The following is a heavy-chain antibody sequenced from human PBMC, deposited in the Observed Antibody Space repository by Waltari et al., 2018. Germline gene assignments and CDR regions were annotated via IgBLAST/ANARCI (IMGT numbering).Heavy chain of an antibody. D-gene: IGHD2-2*01. CDR3: AKSRGFEY. Sequence: SCGASGFTFSRYWMSWVRQTPGKGLEWVANINYDGRQKYYVDSVKGRFTISRDNAKNSVYLQMNSLRVEDTAVYYCAKSRGFEYWGQGALITVSS. V-gene: IGHV3-7*01. CDR2: INYDGRQK. CDR1: GFTFSRYW. J-gene: IGHJ4*02.